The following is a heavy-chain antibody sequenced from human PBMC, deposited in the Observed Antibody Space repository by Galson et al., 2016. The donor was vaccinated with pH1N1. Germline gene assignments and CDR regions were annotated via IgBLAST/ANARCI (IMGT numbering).Heavy chain of an antibody. CDR3: AREDYYDTDLSDWYFDL. J-gene: IGHJ2*01. D-gene: IGHD3-22*01. Sequence: SVKVSCKASGYSVTRYYMHWVRQAPGQGLEWMGGIIPIFKTTKYAQNFQGRVTITADESTTTAYMELSSLRSEDTAVYYCAREDYYDTDLSDWYFDLGGRGTLLTVSS. V-gene: IGHV1-69*13. CDR1: GYSVTRYY. CDR2: IIPIFKTT.